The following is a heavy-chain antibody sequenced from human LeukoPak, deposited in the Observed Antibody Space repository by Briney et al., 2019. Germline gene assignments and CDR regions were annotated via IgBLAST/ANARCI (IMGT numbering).Heavy chain of an antibody. V-gene: IGHV3-21*01. J-gene: IGHJ6*02. Sequence: GGSLRLSCAASGFTFSSYSMNWVRQAPGKGLEWVSSISSSSSYIYYADSVKGRFTISRDNAKNSLYLQMNSLRAEDTAVYYCALAGYCSSTSCYEDYYYGMDVWGQGTTVTVSS. CDR1: GFTFSSYS. CDR3: ALAGYCSSTSCYEDYYYGMDV. D-gene: IGHD2-2*01. CDR2: ISSSSSYI.